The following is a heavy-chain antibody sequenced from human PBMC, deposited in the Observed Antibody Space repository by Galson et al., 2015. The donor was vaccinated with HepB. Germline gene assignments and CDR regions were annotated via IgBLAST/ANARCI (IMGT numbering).Heavy chain of an antibody. J-gene: IGHJ3*02. CDR1: GYTFTGYY. V-gene: IGHV1-2*06. Sequence: SVKVSCKASGYTFTGYYMHWVRQAPGQGLEWMGRINPNSGGTNYAQKFQGRVTMTRDTSISTAYMELRRLRSDDTAVYYCARVRRYCSGGSCYSGAFDIWGQGTMVTVSS. CDR3: ARVRRYCSGGSCYSGAFDI. D-gene: IGHD2-15*01. CDR2: INPNSGGT.